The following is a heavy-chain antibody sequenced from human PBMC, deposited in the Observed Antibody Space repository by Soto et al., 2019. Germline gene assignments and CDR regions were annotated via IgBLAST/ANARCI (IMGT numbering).Heavy chain of an antibody. CDR3: ARGGLLYDILTDYRPQGWFDP. D-gene: IGHD3-9*01. CDR1: GGSISSYY. J-gene: IGHJ5*02. Sequence: SETLSLTCTVSGGSISSYYWSWIRQPPGKGLEWIGYIYYSGSTNYNPSLKSRVTISVDTSKNQFSLKLSSVTAADTAVYYCARGGLLYDILTDYRPQGWFDPWGQGTLVTVSS. CDR2: IYYSGST. V-gene: IGHV4-59*01.